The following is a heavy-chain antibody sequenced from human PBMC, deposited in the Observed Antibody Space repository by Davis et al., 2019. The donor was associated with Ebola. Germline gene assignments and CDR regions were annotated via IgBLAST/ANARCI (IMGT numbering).Heavy chain of an antibody. J-gene: IGHJ6*04. CDR1: GDSVSGKNGA. CDR3: ARGWLRTGLDV. V-gene: IGHV6-1*01. CDR2: TYYTSKWYH. D-gene: IGHD5-12*01. Sequence: PSETLSLTCAISGDSVSGKNGAWNWIRQSPSRGLEWLGRTYYTSKWYHDYATSVKSRITVNLDTSKNQFSLQLNSVTPEDTAVYYCARGWLRTGLDVWGKGTTVTVSS.